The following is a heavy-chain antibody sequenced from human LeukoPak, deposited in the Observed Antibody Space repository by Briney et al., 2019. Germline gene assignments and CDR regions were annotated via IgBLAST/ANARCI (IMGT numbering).Heavy chain of an antibody. J-gene: IGHJ4*01. CDR2: ITSSSTYI. CDR3: ARGSPYYFDY. Sequence: GGSLRLSCAASGFTFSSYNMNWVRQAPGKGLEWVSSITSSSTYIYYADSVKGRFTISRDNSKNALYLQMNSLRAEDTAVYYCARGSPYYFDYWGQGTLVTVSS. V-gene: IGHV3-21*01. CDR1: GFTFSSYN.